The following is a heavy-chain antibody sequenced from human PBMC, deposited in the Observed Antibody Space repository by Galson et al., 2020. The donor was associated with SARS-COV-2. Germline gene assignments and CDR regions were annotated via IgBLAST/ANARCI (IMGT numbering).Heavy chain of an antibody. D-gene: IGHD3-10*01. CDR2: IYNSGNT. V-gene: IGHV4-39*01. CDR3: VGRVGYYGSGTSSYFDP. Sequence: SETLSLTCVVSGGSISSSGYYWGWIRQPPGKGLEWLGTIYNSGNTQYNPSRTSRVTISVDTSKNQFSLKLASVTAADTAVYYCVGRVGYYGSGTSSYFDPWGQGILVTFSS. J-gene: IGHJ5*02. CDR1: GGSISSSGYY.